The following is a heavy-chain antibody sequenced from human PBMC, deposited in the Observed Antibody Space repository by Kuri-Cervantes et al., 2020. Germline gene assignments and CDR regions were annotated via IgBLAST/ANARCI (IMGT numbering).Heavy chain of an antibody. D-gene: IGHD7-27*01. J-gene: IGHJ4*02. CDR1: GFTFSSYA. CDR2: ISHEYDYK. Sequence: LSLTCAASGFTFSSYAFHWLRQAPGKGLEWLAFISHEYDYKHYTDSVKGRFTISRDNSKSTLYLQMNSLRPEDTALYYCARDLNWAYTYWGQGTLVTDSS. CDR3: ARDLNWAYTY. V-gene: IGHV3-30*10.